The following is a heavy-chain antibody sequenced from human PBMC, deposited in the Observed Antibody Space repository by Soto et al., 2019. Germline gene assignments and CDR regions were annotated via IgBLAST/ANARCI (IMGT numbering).Heavy chain of an antibody. Sequence: PGGSLRLSCEGSGFNFRNFNMIWVRQAPGKGLEWVSSVSGSSSYIYYADSVKGRFTVSRDNANNLVFLQMNGLRPEDTAMYYCARDLRGHYGPWGQG. CDR3: ARDLRGHYGP. D-gene: IGHD4-17*01. CDR2: VSGSSSYI. CDR1: GFNFRNFN. V-gene: IGHV3-21*06. J-gene: IGHJ5*01.